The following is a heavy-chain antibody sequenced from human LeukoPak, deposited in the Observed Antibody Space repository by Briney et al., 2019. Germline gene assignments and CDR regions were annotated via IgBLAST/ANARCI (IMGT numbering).Heavy chain of an antibody. CDR2: IYSGGST. V-gene: IGHV3-53*01. CDR1: GFTVSSNY. J-gene: IGHJ4*02. Sequence: GGSLRLSCAASGFTVSSNYMSWVRQAPGKGLEGVSVIYSGGSTYYADSVKGRFTISRDNSKNTLYLQMNSLRAEDTAVYYCARERKDYGSGSYYTDYWGQGTLVTVSS. D-gene: IGHD3-10*01. CDR3: ARERKDYGSGSYYTDY.